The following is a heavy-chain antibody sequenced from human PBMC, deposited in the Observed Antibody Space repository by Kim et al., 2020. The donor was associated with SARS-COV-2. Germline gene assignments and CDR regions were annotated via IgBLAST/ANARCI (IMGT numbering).Heavy chain of an antibody. J-gene: IGHJ5*02. CDR2: IYYSGST. V-gene: IGHV4-39*01. CDR3: ASQKDDRAEFPPLRYFDWLLPGWFDP. D-gene: IGHD3-9*01. CDR1: GGSISSSSYY. Sequence: SETLSLTCTVSGGSISSSSYYWGWIRQPPGKGLEWIGSIYYSGSTYYNPSLKSRVTISVDTSKNQFSLKLSSVTAADTAVYYCASQKDDRAEFPPLRYFDWLLPGWFDPWGQGTLVTVSS.